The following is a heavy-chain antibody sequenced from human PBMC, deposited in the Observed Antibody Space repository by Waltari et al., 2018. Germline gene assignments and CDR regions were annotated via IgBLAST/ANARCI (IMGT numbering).Heavy chain of an antibody. CDR3: ARVGRWVYYFDY. D-gene: IGHD2-8*01. CDR1: GGTFSSYA. Sequence: QVQLVQSGAEVKKPGSSVEVSCTASGGTFSSYAISWVRQAPGQGLEWMGGIIPIFGTANYEQKFQGRVTITADESTSTAYMELSSLRSEDTAVYYCARVGRWVYYFDYWGQGTLVTVSS. CDR2: IIPIFGTA. J-gene: IGHJ4*02. V-gene: IGHV1-69*01.